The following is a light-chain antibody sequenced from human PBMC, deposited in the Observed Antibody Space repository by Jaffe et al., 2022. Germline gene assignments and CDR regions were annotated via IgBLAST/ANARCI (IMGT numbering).Light chain of an antibody. CDR2: GNI. V-gene: IGLV1-40*01. J-gene: IGLJ2*01. CDR3: QSYDSLSGSGV. Sequence: QSVLTQPPSVSGAPGQRVTISCTGSSSNIGAGYDVHWYQQLPGTAPKLLIYGNINRPSGVPDRFSGSKSGTSASLAITGLQAEDEADYYCQSYDSLSGSGVFGGGTKLTVL. CDR1: SSNIGAGYD.